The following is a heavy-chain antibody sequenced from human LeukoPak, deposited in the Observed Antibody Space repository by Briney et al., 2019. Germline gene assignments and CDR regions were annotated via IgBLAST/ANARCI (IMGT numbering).Heavy chain of an antibody. CDR2: IYYSGST. Sequence: SKTLSLTCTVSGGSISSYYWSWIRQPPGKGLEWIGYIYYSGSTNYNPSLKSRVTISVDTSKNQFSLKLSSVTAADTAVYYCARLINKPIAATGTGPFDHWGQGTLVTVSS. CDR1: GGSISSYY. CDR3: ARLINKPIAATGTGPFDH. D-gene: IGHD6-13*01. V-gene: IGHV4-59*12. J-gene: IGHJ4*02.